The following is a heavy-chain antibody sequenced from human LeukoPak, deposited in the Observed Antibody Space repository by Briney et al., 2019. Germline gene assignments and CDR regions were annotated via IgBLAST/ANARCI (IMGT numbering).Heavy chain of an antibody. CDR1: GASISSSDSY. J-gene: IGHJ6*02. V-gene: IGHV4-39*01. CDR3: ARHVQDLGIKV. CDR2: IYRRGST. Sequence: SETLSLTCTVSGASISSSDSYWSWIRQPPGKGLEWIGSIYRRGSTSYNPSLKSRVTVSEDMSKNRFSLGLSSVTAADTAVYYCARHVQDLGIKVWGQGTTVTVSS.